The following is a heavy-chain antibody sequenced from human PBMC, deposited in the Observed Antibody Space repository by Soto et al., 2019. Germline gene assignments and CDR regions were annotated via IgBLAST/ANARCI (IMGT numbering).Heavy chain of an antibody. Sequence: DVQLLESGGGRVQPGGSLRLSCAASGFTFYRYDMFWVRQTPRRGLEWVSFISGSGGRTEYGDFVRGRFTVSRDNAENTLSLQMNRLAVEDTAVYYCVRRGYETGWYFDQWGQGLVVAVSS. D-gene: IGHD3-3*01. J-gene: IGHJ4*02. CDR1: GFTFYRYD. CDR3: VRRGYETGWYFDQ. CDR2: ISGSGGRT. V-gene: IGHV3-23*02.